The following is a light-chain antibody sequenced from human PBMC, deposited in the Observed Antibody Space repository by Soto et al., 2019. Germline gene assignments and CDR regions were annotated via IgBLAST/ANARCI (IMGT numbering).Light chain of an antibody. CDR2: DAS. CDR3: QQRNNWPPAIT. J-gene: IGKJ5*01. CDR1: QTVRTY. V-gene: IGKV3-11*01. Sequence: EIVLTQSPVTLSLSPGDRATLSCRASQTVRTYLAWYQQKPGQAPRLLIYDASNRATGIPARFSGSGSGTDFTLTISSLEPEDFAVYYCQQRNNWPPAITFGQGTRLDIK.